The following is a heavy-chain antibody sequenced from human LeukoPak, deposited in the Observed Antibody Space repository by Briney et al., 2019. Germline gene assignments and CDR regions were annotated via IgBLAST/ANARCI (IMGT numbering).Heavy chain of an antibody. D-gene: IGHD6-19*01. Sequence: GGSLRLSCAASGFTFSSYGMHWVRQAPGKGLEWVAFIRYDESNTYYADSVKGHFTISRDNSKNTLYLQMNSLRPEYTAVYRCAKDAMGQCLVQTHFDCWGQGTLVTVSS. J-gene: IGHJ4*02. CDR2: IRYDESNT. CDR1: GFTFSSYG. V-gene: IGHV3-30*02. CDR3: AKDAMGQCLVQTHFDC.